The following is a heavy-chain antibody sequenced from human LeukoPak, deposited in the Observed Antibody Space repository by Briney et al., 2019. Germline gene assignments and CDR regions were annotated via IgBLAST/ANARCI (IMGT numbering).Heavy chain of an antibody. V-gene: IGHV3-20*04. Sequence: GGSLRLSCAASGFTFDDYGMSWVRQAPGKGLEWVSGINWNGGSTDYADSVKGRFTISRDNAKNSLYLQMNSLRAEDTALYYCARDCTMVRGVSYYYYYGMDVWGQGTTVTVSS. CDR1: GFTFDDYG. J-gene: IGHJ6*02. CDR3: ARDCTMVRGVSYYYYYGMDV. D-gene: IGHD3-10*01. CDR2: INWNGGST.